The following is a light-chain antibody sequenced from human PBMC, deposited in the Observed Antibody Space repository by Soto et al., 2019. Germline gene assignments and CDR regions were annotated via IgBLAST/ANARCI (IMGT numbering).Light chain of an antibody. Sequence: SYELTQPPSVSVAPGQTATITCGGNTIATKRVHWYQQRPGQAPVLVVYDNSDRPSGFPERFSGSNSGSTATLTVSRVEAGDEADYYCQVWDTMTDHPVFGGGTQLTVL. V-gene: IGLV3-21*02. CDR1: TIATKR. CDR2: DNS. CDR3: QVWDTMTDHPV. J-gene: IGLJ7*01.